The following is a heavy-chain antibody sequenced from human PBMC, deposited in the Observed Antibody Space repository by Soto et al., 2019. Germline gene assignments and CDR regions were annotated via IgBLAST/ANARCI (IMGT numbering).Heavy chain of an antibody. CDR1: VFTFSSYA. CDR3: ARDRVIAAQGFVGDYYYYGMDV. Sequence: PWWSLRLSCSASVFTFSSYAMHWVRQAPGKGLEWVAVISYDGSNKYYADSVKGRFTISRDNSKNTLYLQMNSLRAEDTAVYYCARDRVIAAQGFVGDYYYYGMDVWGQGTTVTVSS. CDR2: ISYDGSNK. D-gene: IGHD6-25*01. J-gene: IGHJ6*02. V-gene: IGHV3-30-3*01.